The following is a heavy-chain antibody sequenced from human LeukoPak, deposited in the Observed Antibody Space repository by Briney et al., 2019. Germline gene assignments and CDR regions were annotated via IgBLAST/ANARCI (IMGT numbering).Heavy chain of an antibody. Sequence: SVKVSCKASGGTFSSYAISWVRQAPGQGLEWMGGIIPIFGTANYAQKLQGRVTMTTDTSTSTAYMELRSLRSDDTAVYYCAREYSSSWYGAFDIWGQGTMVTVSS. V-gene: IGHV1-69*05. CDR3: AREYSSSWYGAFDI. J-gene: IGHJ3*02. CDR1: GGTFSSYA. D-gene: IGHD6-13*01. CDR2: IIPIFGTA.